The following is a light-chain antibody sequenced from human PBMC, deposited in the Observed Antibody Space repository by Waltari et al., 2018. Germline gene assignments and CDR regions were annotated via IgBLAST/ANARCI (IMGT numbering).Light chain of an antibody. Sequence: QSALTQPPSVSGSPGQSVTIPCTGTNSDVGLYDRVSWYQQFPGTAPKLIIYEVINRHSGVPDRFSGSKSGNTAALTISGLQPEDDADYYCCSYTPGNNVIFGGGTKVTVL. CDR1: NSDVGLYDR. CDR2: EVI. CDR3: CSYTPGNNVI. J-gene: IGLJ2*01. V-gene: IGLV2-18*02.